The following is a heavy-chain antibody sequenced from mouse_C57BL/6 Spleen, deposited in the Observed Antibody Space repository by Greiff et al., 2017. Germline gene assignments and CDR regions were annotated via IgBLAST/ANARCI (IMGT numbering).Heavy chain of an antibody. CDR3: ARQELGYSKDWFAY. D-gene: IGHD2-5*01. Sequence: VQLQQSGPVLVKPGASVKMSCKASGYTFTDYYMNWVKQSHGKSLEWIGVINPYNGGTSYNQKFKGKATLTVDKSSSTAYMELNSLTSEDSAVYYCARQELGYSKDWFAYWGQGTLVTVSA. J-gene: IGHJ3*01. V-gene: IGHV1-19*01. CDR1: GYTFTDYY. CDR2: INPYNGGT.